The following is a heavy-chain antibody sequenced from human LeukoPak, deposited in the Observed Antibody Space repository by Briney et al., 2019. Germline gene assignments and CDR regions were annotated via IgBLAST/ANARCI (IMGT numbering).Heavy chain of an antibody. V-gene: IGHV4-39*07. CDR1: GGSISSSSYY. J-gene: IGHJ4*02. D-gene: IGHD2-21*02. Sequence: SETLSLTCTVSGGSISSSSYYWGWIRQPPGKGLEWIGSIYYSGSTYYNPSLKSRVTISVDTSKNQFSLKLSSVTAADTAVYYCARGPHIVVVTAEYYFDYWGQGTLVTVSS. CDR2: IYYSGST. CDR3: ARGPHIVVVTAEYYFDY.